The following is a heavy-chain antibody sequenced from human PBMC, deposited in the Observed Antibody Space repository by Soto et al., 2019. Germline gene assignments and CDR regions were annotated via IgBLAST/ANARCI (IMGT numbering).Heavy chain of an antibody. V-gene: IGHV1-18*01. D-gene: IGHD2-21*01. CDR2: ISAYNGNT. CDR1: GYTFTSYG. CDR3: ARDYGCGGYFDY. J-gene: IGHJ4*02. Sequence: ASVKVSCKASGYTFTSYGISWVRQAPGQGLEWMGWISAYNGNTKYAQKLQGSVTMTTDTSTITAYMVLRSLRSDDAAVYYCARDYGCGGYFDYWGQGSLVTVSS.